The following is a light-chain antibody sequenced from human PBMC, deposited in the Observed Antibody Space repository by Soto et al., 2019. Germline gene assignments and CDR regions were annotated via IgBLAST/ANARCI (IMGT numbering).Light chain of an antibody. CDR2: GAS. V-gene: IGKV3-15*01. Sequence: EIVMTQSPATLSVSPGERATLSCRASQSISNNLAWYQQKLGQAPRVLIYGASTRATGIPARFSGSGSGTEFTLTISSLQSEDSSVYYYQQYNNWLPITFGQGTRVEIK. CDR1: QSISNN. J-gene: IGKJ5*01. CDR3: QQYNNWLPIT.